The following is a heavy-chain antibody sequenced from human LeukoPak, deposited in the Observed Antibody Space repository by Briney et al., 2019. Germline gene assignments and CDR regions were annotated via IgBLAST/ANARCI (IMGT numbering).Heavy chain of an antibody. CDR1: GGSISSGNYY. CDR2: IYTSGSP. J-gene: IGHJ4*02. D-gene: IGHD1-26*01. CDR3: ARSGSYGTDY. Sequence: SETLSLTCTVSGGSISSGNYYWSWIRQPAAKGLEWIGRIYTSGSPNYNPSLKSRVTISVDTSKNQFSLKLSSVTAADTAVYYCARSGSYGTDYWGEGTLVTVSS. V-gene: IGHV4-61*02.